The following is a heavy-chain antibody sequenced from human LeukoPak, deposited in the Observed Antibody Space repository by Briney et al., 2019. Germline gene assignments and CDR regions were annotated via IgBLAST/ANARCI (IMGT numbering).Heavy chain of an antibody. V-gene: IGHV3-21*01. CDR3: ARGVVPAAFDI. J-gene: IGHJ3*02. CDR2: IKSDSSHI. D-gene: IGHD2-2*01. CDR1: GFIFSAYS. Sequence: GGSLRLSCAASGFIFSAYSMNWVRQAPGKGLEWVSSIKSDSSHISYANSVRGRFTISRDNGQNSLYLQINGLRVEDTAVYYCARGVVPAAFDIWGQGTMVTVSS.